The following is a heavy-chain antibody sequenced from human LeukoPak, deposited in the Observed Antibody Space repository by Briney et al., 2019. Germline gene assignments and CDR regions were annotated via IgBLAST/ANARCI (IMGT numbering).Heavy chain of an antibody. V-gene: IGHV3-48*03. CDR3: AELGITMIGGV. D-gene: IGHD3-10*02. CDR1: GFTFSSYE. J-gene: IGHJ6*04. Sequence: GGSLRLSCAASGFTFSSYEMNWVRQAPGKGLEWVSYISSRGSTIYYADSVKGRLTISRDSAKNSLYLQMNSLRAEDTAVYYCAELGITMIGGVWGKGTTVTISS. CDR2: ISSRGSTI.